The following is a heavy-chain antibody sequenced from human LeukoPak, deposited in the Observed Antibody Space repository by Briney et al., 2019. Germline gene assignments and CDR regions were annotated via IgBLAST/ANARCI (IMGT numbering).Heavy chain of an antibody. CDR1: GFSFDDYA. CDR3: AKDLAGYCSGGSCYSTALDY. J-gene: IGHJ4*02. V-gene: IGHV3-23*01. CDR2: ISCSGGST. Sequence: GGSLTLSCAASGFSFDDYAMHWVRQPPGKGLEWVSAISCSGGSTYYADSVKGRFTISRDNSKNTLYLQMNSLRAEDTAVYYCAKDLAGYCSGGSCYSTALDYWGQGTLVTVSS. D-gene: IGHD2-15*01.